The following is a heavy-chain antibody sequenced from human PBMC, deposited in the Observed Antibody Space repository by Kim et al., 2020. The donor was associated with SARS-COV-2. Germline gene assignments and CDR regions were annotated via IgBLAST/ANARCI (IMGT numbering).Heavy chain of an antibody. CDR1: GFTFGDYA. CDR2: ISWNSGSI. CDR3: AKDIPLRAVRGFAIDY. J-gene: IGHJ4*02. Sequence: GGSLRLSCAASGFTFGDYAMHWVRQAPGKGLEWVSGISWNSGSIGYADSVKGRFTISRDNAKNSLYLQMNSLRAEDTALYYCAKDIPLRAVRGFAIDYWGQGTLVTVSS. D-gene: IGHD3-10*01. V-gene: IGHV3-9*01.